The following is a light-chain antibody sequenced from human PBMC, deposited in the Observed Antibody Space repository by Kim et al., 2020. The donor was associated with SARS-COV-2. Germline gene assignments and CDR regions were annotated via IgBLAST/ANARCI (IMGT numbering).Light chain of an antibody. J-gene: IGLJ1*01. CDR2: EVG. V-gene: IGLV2-14*01. CDR3: SSYIRGSTNYV. CDR1: SGDVVGYKY. Sequence: QSITISCTGTSGDVVGYKYVSWYQQHPGKAPKLVIYEVGHRPSGVSIRFSGSKSDNTASLTISALQAEDEADYYCSSYIRGSTNYVFGTGTKVTVL.